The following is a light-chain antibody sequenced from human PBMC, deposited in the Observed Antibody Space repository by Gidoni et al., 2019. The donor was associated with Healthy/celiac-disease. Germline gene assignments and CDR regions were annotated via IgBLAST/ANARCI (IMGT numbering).Light chain of an antibody. Sequence: EIVLTQSPGTLSLSPGERATLSCRASQSVSSSYLALYQQNPGQAPRLLIYGACSRAPSIPDRISGSGSGTDFTLTISRLEPGDFAVYYCQQYGSSPPMYTFGQGTKLEIK. CDR3: QQYGSSPPMYT. CDR2: GAC. V-gene: IGKV3-20*01. J-gene: IGKJ2*01. CDR1: QSVSSSY.